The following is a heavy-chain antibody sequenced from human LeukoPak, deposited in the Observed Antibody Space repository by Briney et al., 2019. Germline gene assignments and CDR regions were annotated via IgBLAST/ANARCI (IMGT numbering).Heavy chain of an antibody. CDR1: GGSISSYY. CDR3: ARLYSYGYVFDY. J-gene: IGHJ4*02. CDR2: IYYSGST. Sequence: SETLSLTCTVSGGSISSYYWSWIRQPPGKGLEWIGYIYYSGSTNYNPSLKSRVTISVDTSKNQFSLKLSSVTAADTAVYCCARLYSYGYVFDYWGQGTLVTVSS. D-gene: IGHD5-18*01. V-gene: IGHV4-59*08.